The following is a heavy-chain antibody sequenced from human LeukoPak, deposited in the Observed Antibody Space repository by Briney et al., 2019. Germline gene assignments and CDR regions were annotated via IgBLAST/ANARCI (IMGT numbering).Heavy chain of an antibody. D-gene: IGHD5-18*01. Sequence: GESLKISCKGSGYSSSSYWIGWVRQMPGKGLEWMGIIYPGDSNTRYSPSFQGQVTISADKSINTAYLQWSSLKASDTAMYYCARTHTNMASCFDYWGQGSLVTVSS. CDR2: IYPGDSNT. CDR3: ARTHTNMASCFDY. CDR1: GYSSSSYW. V-gene: IGHV5-51*01. J-gene: IGHJ4*02.